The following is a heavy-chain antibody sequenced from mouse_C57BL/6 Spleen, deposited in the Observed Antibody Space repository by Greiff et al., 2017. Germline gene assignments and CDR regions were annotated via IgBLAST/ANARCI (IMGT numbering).Heavy chain of an antibody. J-gene: IGHJ4*01. V-gene: IGHV3-6*01. D-gene: IGHD2-3*01. Sequence: EVKLVESGPGLVKPSQSLSLTCSVTGYSITSGYYWNWIRQFPGNKLEWMGYISYDGSNNYNPSLKNRISITRDTSKNQFFLKLNSVTTEDTATYYCARVLDGYYDGNAMDYWGQGTSVTVSS. CDR2: ISYDGSN. CDR3: ARVLDGYYDGNAMDY. CDR1: GYSITSGYY.